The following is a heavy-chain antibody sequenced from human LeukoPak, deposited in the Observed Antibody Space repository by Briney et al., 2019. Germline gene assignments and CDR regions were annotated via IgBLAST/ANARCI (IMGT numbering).Heavy chain of an antibody. Sequence: SETLSLTCAVYGGSLSGYYWSWIRQSPGKGLELIGEINDSGSTNYNPSLKSRVTISVDTSKNQFSLKLSSVTAADTAVYYCARDQSSGWSVFDYWGQGTLVTVSS. V-gene: IGHV4-34*01. J-gene: IGHJ4*02. CDR1: GGSLSGYY. D-gene: IGHD6-19*01. CDR3: ARDQSSGWSVFDY. CDR2: INDSGST.